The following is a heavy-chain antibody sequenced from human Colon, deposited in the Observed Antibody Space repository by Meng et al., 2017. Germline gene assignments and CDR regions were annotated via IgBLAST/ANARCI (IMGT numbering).Heavy chain of an antibody. Sequence: QVQLQGSGLVLGQPWWTLSLTFAFSGVSIHSSNWWSCVRQAQGKGMGWIGHIDLSGKNDYTPSLKSRVTISLDKSMNQLFLAVYFVTAADTDIYYCARHLGWEFDYWGPGNLVTVSS. D-gene: IGHD6-19*01. J-gene: IGHJ4*02. CDR3: ARHLGWEFDY. V-gene: IGHV4-4*02. CDR2: IDLSGKN. CDR1: GVSIHSSNW.